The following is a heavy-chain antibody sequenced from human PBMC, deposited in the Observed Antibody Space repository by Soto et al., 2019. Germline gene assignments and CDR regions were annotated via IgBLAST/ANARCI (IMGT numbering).Heavy chain of an antibody. V-gene: IGHV4-61*01. D-gene: IGHD2-15*01. Sequence: PSETLSLTCTVSGGSVSSGNDYWSWIRQPPGKGLEWIGYIYHSGSTNYNPSLKSRLTISGDTSKNEVSLRLTSVTAADTAVYFCARLPILRIPTTPGDCFYAMDVWSQGTTVTVSS. CDR1: GGSVSSGNDY. J-gene: IGHJ6*02. CDR3: ARLPILRIPTTPGDCFYAMDV. CDR2: IYHSGST.